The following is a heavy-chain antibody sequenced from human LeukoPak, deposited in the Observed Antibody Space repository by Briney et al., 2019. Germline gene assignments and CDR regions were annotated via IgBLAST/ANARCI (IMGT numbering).Heavy chain of an antibody. CDR2: ISGGGYST. Sequence: GGSLRLSCAASGFTFSNYAMSWVRQAPGKGLEWVSAISGGGYSTHYADSVKGRFAISRDNSKNTLYLQINSLRAEDTAVYYCARGPYDSSGYRFDYWGQGTLVTVSS. D-gene: IGHD3-22*01. V-gene: IGHV3-23*01. CDR1: GFTFSNYA. CDR3: ARGPYDSSGYRFDY. J-gene: IGHJ4*02.